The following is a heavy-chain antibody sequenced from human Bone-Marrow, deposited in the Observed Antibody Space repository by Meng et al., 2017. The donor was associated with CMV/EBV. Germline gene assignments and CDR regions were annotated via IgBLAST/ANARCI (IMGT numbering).Heavy chain of an antibody. CDR3: ARDDTYYDFWSGYYPYYYYGMDV. D-gene: IGHD3-3*01. Sequence: GGSLRLSCAASGFTFDDYGMSWVRQAPGKGLVWVSRINSDGSSTSYADSVKGRFTISRDNAKNTLYLQMNSLRAEDTAVYYCARDDTYYDFWSGYYPYYYYGMDVWGQGTTVTVSS. CDR1: GFTFDDYG. CDR2: INSDGSST. V-gene: IGHV3-74*01. J-gene: IGHJ6*02.